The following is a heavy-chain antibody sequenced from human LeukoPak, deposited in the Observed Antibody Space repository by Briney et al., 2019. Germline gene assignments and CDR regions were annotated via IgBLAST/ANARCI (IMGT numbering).Heavy chain of an antibody. V-gene: IGHV3-23*01. CDR1: GFTFSNYA. CDR2: ISGSSGNT. J-gene: IGHJ3*02. CDR3: VKPARTDGFDI. Sequence: GGSLRLSCAASGFTFSNYAMNWVRQAPGKGLEGVSSISGSSGNTYYADSVKGRFTISRDNSKNTLYLQMNSLRAEDTAVYYCVKPARTDGFDIWGQGTMVTVSS. D-gene: IGHD1-14*01.